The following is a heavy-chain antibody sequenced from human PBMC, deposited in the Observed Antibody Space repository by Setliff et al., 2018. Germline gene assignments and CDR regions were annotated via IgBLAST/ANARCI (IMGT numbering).Heavy chain of an antibody. CDR2: FIPILGAT. V-gene: IGHV1-69*13. CDR3: ARELRSPYWLLDS. CDR1: GGTFSSSG. J-gene: IGHJ5*01. D-gene: IGHD3-16*01. Sequence: ASVKVSCKSSGGTFSSSGITWVRQAPGQGLQWLGRFIPILGATNYAQNFQGRVTITADESTSTGYMELRSLRSDDTAVYYCARELRSPYWLLDSWGQGTQVTVSS.